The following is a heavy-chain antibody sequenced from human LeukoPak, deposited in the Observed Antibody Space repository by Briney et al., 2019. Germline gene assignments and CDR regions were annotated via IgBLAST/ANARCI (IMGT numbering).Heavy chain of an antibody. V-gene: IGHV7-4-1*02. CDR1: GYTFTSYY. Sequence: ASVKVSCKASGYTFTSYYMHWVRQAPGQGLEWMGWINTNTGNPTYAQDFTGRFVLSLDTSVSTAYLQISSLKDDDTAVYYCARDPMGYCSSTSCYPSAFDIWGQGTMVTVSS. J-gene: IGHJ3*02. CDR2: INTNTGNP. D-gene: IGHD2-2*01. CDR3: ARDPMGYCSSTSCYPSAFDI.